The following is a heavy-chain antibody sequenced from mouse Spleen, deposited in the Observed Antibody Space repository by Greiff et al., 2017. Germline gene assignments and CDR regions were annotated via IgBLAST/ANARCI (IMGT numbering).Heavy chain of an antibody. CDR2: IDPETGGT. J-gene: IGHJ1*01. CDR3: TRGGLRQDWYFDV. V-gene: IGHV1-15*01. CDR1: GYTFTDYE. D-gene: IGHD2-4*01. Sequence: QVQLQQSGAELVRPGASVTLSCKASGYTFTDYEMHWVKQTPVHGLEWIGAIDPETGGTAYNQKFKGKAILTADKSSSTAYMELRSLTSEDSAVYYCTRGGLRQDWYFDVWGAGTTVTVSS.